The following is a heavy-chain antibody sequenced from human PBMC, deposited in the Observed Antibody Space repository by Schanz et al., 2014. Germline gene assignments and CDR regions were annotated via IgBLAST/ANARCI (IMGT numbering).Heavy chain of an antibody. CDR3: AREWSSFDY. Sequence: QVQLQESGPGLVKPSQTLSLTCSVSGGSIRNGPYYWTWIRQHPGKGLEWIGYIYYSGSTTYNPSLKSRVTISLDTSKNQFSLNLNSVTAADTAVYYCAREWSSFDYWGQGALVSVSS. J-gene: IGHJ4*02. CDR1: GGSIRNGPYY. CDR2: IYYSGST. V-gene: IGHV4-61*01. D-gene: IGHD3-10*01.